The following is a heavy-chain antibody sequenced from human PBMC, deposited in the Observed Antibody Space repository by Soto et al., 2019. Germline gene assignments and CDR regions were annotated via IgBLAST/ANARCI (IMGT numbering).Heavy chain of an antibody. D-gene: IGHD3-10*01. CDR3: ARKKSGAFDY. V-gene: IGHV4-34*01. CDR2: INHSGST. J-gene: IGHJ4*02. CDR1: GGSFSGYY. Sequence: SETLSLTCAVYGGSFSGYYWSWIRQPPGKGLEWIGEINHSGSTNYNPSLKSRVTISVDTSKNQFSLKLSSVTAADTAVYYCARKKSGAFDYWGQGTLVTVYS.